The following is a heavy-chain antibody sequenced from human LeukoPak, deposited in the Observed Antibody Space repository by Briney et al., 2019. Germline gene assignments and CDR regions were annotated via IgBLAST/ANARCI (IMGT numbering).Heavy chain of an antibody. CDR2: ISAYNGNT. CDR1: GYTFTSYD. D-gene: IGHD2-15*01. V-gene: IGHV1-18*01. CDR3: ARRCSGGSCYYYFDY. Sequence: ASVKVSCKASGYTFTSYDISWVRQAPGQGLERMGWISAYNGNTNYAQKLQGRVTMTTDTSTSTAYMELRSLRSDDTAVYYCARRCSGGSCYYYFDYWGQGTLVTVSS. J-gene: IGHJ4*02.